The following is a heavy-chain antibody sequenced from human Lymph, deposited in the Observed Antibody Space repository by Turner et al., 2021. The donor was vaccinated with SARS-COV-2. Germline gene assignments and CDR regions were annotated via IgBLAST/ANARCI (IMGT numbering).Heavy chain of an antibody. CDR3: ARDVERYNDCWSGYSGGYGMDV. J-gene: IGHJ6*02. CDR2: IKPNSGGT. Sequence: QVQLVPLEAEVQKPGAYVHVLCRVYEYPFTGSYIHWVRQDPGQGLEWVRCIKPNSGGTNYAHKCQGRVTMTGDTSISAAYVELSMLRSDDTSVYCWARDVERYNDCWSGYSGGYGMDVWGQGTTVTVSS. CDR1: EYPFTGSY. D-gene: IGHD3-3*01. V-gene: IGHV1-2*07.